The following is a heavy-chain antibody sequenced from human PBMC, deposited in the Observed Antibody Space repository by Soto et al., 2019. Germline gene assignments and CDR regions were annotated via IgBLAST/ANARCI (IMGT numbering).Heavy chain of an antibody. CDR1: GFALVDY. Sequence: QVQLVESGGGLVKPGGSLTLSCTASGFALVDYMSLIRQAPGKGLESVSYISGSGAYTTYADSVRGRFTISRDNAKNSLYLQMNNLRAEDTAVYYCARDYSNKGFDYWGQGTLVTVSS. J-gene: IGHJ4*02. V-gene: IGHV3-11*05. CDR2: ISGSGAYT. D-gene: IGHD5-18*01. CDR3: ARDYSNKGFDY.